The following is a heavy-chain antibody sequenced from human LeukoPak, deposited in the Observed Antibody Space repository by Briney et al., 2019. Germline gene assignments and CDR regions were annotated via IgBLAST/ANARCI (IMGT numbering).Heavy chain of an antibody. CDR2: INWNGGST. Sequence: GGSLRLSCAASGFTFDDYGMSWVRQAPGEGLEWVSGINWNGGSTGYADSVKGRFAISRDNAKNSLYLQMNSLRAEDTALYYCARVTTPLYYYYYMDVWGKGTTVTVSS. CDR3: ARVTTPLYYYYYMDV. CDR1: GFTFDDYG. J-gene: IGHJ6*03. V-gene: IGHV3-20*04. D-gene: IGHD4-11*01.